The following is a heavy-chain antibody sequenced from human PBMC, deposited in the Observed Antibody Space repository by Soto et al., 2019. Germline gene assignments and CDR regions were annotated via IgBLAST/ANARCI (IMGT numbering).Heavy chain of an antibody. CDR2: ISGSGGST. D-gene: IGHD2-15*01. CDR1: GFTFSSYA. V-gene: IGHV3-23*01. J-gene: IGHJ6*02. Sequence: GGSLRLSCAASGFTFSSYAMSWVRQAPGKGLEWVSAISGSGGSTYYADSVKGRFTISRDNSKNTLYLQMSSLRAEDTAVYYCAASYCSGRSCYSGLYYYGMDVWGQGTTVTVSS. CDR3: AASYCSGRSCYSGLYYYGMDV.